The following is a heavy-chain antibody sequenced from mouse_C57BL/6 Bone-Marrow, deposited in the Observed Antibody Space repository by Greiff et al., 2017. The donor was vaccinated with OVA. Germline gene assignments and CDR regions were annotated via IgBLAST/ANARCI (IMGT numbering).Heavy chain of an antibody. V-gene: IGHV10-1*01. CDR2: IRSKSNNYAT. J-gene: IGHJ3*01. Sequence: EVMLVESGGGLVQPKGSLKLSCAASGFSFNTYAMNWVRQAPGKGLEWVARIRSKSNNYATYYADSVKDRFTISRDDSESMLYLQMNNLKTEDTAMYYCVRQELRFAYWGQGTLVTVSA. D-gene: IGHD1-1*01. CDR3: VRQELRFAY. CDR1: GFSFNTYA.